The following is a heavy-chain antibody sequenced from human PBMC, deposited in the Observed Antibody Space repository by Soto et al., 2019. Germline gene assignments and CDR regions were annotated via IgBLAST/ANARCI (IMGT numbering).Heavy chain of an antibody. CDR3: ARSRYCSSTSCYLHYGMDV. Sequence: ASVKVSCKASGYTFTGYYVHWVRQAPGHGLEWMGWINPNSGGTNYAQKFQGWVTMTRDTSISTAYMELSRLRSDDTAVYYCARSRYCSSTSCYLHYGMDVWGQGTTVTVSS. J-gene: IGHJ6*02. CDR2: INPNSGGT. D-gene: IGHD2-2*01. CDR1: GYTFTGYY. V-gene: IGHV1-2*04.